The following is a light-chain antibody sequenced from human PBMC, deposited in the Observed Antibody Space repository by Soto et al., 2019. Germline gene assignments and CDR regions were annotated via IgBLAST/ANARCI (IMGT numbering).Light chain of an antibody. V-gene: IGLV1-44*01. Sequence: QPVLTQPPSASGTPGQRVTISCSGSSSNIGTNTVNWYQHLPGSAPKLLIYSNNQRPSGLPDRFSGSQSGTSASLAISGLQPDDEADYYCEAWDGSLNAVLFGGGTKLTVL. CDR1: SSNIGTNT. J-gene: IGLJ2*01. CDR2: SNN. CDR3: EAWDGSLNAVL.